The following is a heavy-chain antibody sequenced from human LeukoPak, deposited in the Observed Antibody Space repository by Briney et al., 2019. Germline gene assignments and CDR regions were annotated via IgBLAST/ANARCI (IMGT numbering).Heavy chain of an antibody. CDR1: GFTFSSYA. CDR3: AKRGAKWSRGAFDY. D-gene: IGHD2-15*01. J-gene: IGHJ4*02. CDR2: ISDSGGST. Sequence: GGSLRLSCAASGFTFSSYAVSWVRQAPGKGLAWVSAISDSGGSTQYADSVKGRFTISRDNSKNTLYLQMNSLRAEDTAVYYCAKRGAKWSRGAFDYWGQGTLVTVSS. V-gene: IGHV3-23*01.